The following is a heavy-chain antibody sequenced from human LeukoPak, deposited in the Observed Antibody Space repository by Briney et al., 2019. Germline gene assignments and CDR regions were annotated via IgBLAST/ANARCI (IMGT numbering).Heavy chain of an antibody. CDR1: GFTFSSYW. CDR3: ARETGIAAVDYYYMDV. V-gene: IGHV3-74*01. CDR2: INSDGSST. J-gene: IGHJ6*03. D-gene: IGHD6-13*01. Sequence: GGSLRLSCAASGFTFSSYWMHWVRQAPGKGLVWASRINSDGSSTSYADSVKGRFTISRDNAKNSLYLQMNSLRAEDTAVYYCARETGIAAVDYYYMDVWGKGTTVTISS.